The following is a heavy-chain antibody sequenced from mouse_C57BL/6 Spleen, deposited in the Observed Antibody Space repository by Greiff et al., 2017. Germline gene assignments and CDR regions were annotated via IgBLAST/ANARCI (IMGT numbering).Heavy chain of an antibody. J-gene: IGHJ2*01. Sequence: QVQLQQPGAELVRPGSSVKLSCKASGYTFTSYWMHWVKQRPIQGLEWIGNIDPSDSETHYNQKFKDKATLTVDKSSSTAYMQLSSLTSEDSAVYYCARGGSSGYYFDYWGQGTTLTVSS. CDR1: GYTFTSYW. CDR3: ARGGSSGYYFDY. D-gene: IGHD3-2*02. V-gene: IGHV1-52*01. CDR2: IDPSDSET.